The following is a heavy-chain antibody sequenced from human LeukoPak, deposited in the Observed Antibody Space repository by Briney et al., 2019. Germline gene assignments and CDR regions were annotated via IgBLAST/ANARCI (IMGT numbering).Heavy chain of an antibody. J-gene: IGHJ6*03. CDR2: IDHIGRT. CDR3: ARPGACSSTTCTGYMHI. V-gene: IGHV4-34*01. D-gene: IGHD6-13*01. CDR1: GGSLRGYY. Sequence: SQTLSLTCAVYGGSLRGYYWSWIRQSPGKGLEWIGKIDHIGRTYYTPSLKSRVTISVDTSKNQFSLKLNSVTAADSAVYYCARPGACSSTTCTGYMHIGGKGTTVTVSS.